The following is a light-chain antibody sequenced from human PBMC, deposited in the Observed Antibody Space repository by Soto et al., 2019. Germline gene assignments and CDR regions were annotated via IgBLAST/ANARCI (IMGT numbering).Light chain of an antibody. CDR2: EEN. CDR1: SSDVGSSNL. CDR3: CSYTSSSTLWV. V-gene: IGLV2-14*02. J-gene: IGLJ3*02. Sequence: QSVLTQPASVSGSPGQSITISCTGTSSDVGSSNLVSWYQQHPGKAPKFMIYEENKRPSGVSDRFSGSKSGNTASLTISGLQAEDEADYYCCSYTSSSTLWVFGGGTKLTVL.